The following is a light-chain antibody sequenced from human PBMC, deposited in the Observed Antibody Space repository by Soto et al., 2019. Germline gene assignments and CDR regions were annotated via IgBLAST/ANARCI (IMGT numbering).Light chain of an antibody. CDR3: QHYNSYP. Sequence: DIQMTQSPSTVSAYVGDSVTITCRASQSITTWLAWYQQRPGKAPKLLIYDVSSLQSGVPSRFSGSGSGTEFTLTISSLQPDDFATYYCQHYNSYPFGQGTKVDIK. CDR1: QSITTW. CDR2: DVS. V-gene: IGKV1-5*01. J-gene: IGKJ1*01.